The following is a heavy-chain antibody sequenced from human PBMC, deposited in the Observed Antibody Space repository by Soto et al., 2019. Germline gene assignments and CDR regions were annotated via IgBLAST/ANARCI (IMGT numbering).Heavy chain of an antibody. J-gene: IGHJ4*02. V-gene: IGHV4-59*01. CDR2: IYYSGST. Sequence: SETLSLTCTVSGGSISSYYWSWIRQPPGKGLEWIGYIYYSGSTNYNPSLKSRVTISVDTSKNQFSLKLSSVTAADTAVYYCARVFYSSSSLYFDYWGQGTLVTVSS. CDR1: GGSISSYY. CDR3: ARVFYSSSSLYFDY. D-gene: IGHD6-6*01.